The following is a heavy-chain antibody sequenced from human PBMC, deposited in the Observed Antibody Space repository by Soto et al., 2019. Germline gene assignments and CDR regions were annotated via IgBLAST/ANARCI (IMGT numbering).Heavy chain of an antibody. CDR3: AKDPVATLWEKYYYYGMDV. CDR2: ISYDGSNK. CDR1: GFTFSSYG. D-gene: IGHD5-12*01. V-gene: IGHV3-30*18. J-gene: IGHJ6*02. Sequence: QVQLVESGGGVVQPGRSLRLSCAASGFTFSSYGMHWVRQAPGKGLEWVAVISYDGSNKYYADSVKGRFTISRDNSKNTLYLQINSLRAEDTAVYYCAKDPVATLWEKYYYYGMDVWGQGTTVTVSS.